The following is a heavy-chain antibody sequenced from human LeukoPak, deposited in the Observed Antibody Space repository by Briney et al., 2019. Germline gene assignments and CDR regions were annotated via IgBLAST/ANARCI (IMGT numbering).Heavy chain of an antibody. CDR3: ARWGQDKGGDY. CDR1: GGSISSGSYY. D-gene: IGHD7-27*01. J-gene: IGHJ4*02. CDR2: IYTSGST. Sequence: SETLSLTCTVSGGSISSGSYYWSWIRQPAGKGLEWIGRIYTSGSTNYNPSLKSRVTISVDTSKNQFSLKLSSVTAADTAVYYCARWGQDKGGDYWGQGTLVTVSS. V-gene: IGHV4-61*02.